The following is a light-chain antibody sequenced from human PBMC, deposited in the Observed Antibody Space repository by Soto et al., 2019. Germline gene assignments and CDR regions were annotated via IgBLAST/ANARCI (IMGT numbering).Light chain of an antibody. J-gene: IGKJ1*01. CDR1: QSITSNY. CDR2: RAS. CDR3: QQYGSAWT. V-gene: IGKV3-20*01. Sequence: EIVLTQSPGTLSLSPGDRATLSCRASQSITSNYLAWYQQTPGQAPSLLIFRASSRAPGIPDRFSGSGSGTDFTLTISRLEPEDFAVYYCQQYGSAWTFGQGTKVEIK.